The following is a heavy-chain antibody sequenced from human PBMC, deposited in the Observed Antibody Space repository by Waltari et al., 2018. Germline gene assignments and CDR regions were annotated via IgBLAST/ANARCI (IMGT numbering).Heavy chain of an antibody. J-gene: IGHJ5*02. V-gene: IGHV1-3*01. D-gene: IGHD6-13*01. CDR3: ARGIAAAGTSNNWFDP. CDR1: GYPFTSYA. CDR2: INAGNGNT. Sequence: QVQLVQSGAEVKKPGASVKVSCKASGYPFTSYAMHWVRQAPGQRLEWMGWINAGNGNTKYSQKFQGRVTITRDTSASTAYMELSSLRSEDTAVYYCARGIAAAGTSNNWFDPWGQGTLVTVSS.